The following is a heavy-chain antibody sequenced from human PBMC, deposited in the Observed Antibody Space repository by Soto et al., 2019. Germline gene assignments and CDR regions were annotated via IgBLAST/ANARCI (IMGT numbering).Heavy chain of an antibody. Sequence: SETLSLTCTVSGGSISSGGYYWSWIRQHPGKGLEWIGYIYYSGSTYYNPSLKSRVTISVDTSKNQFSLKLSSVTAADTAVYYCARDLPMGKRRVPADAFDIWGQGTMVTVSS. J-gene: IGHJ3*02. CDR2: IYYSGST. CDR1: GGSISSGGYY. V-gene: IGHV4-31*03. CDR3: ARDLPMGKRRVPADAFDI. D-gene: IGHD1-1*01.